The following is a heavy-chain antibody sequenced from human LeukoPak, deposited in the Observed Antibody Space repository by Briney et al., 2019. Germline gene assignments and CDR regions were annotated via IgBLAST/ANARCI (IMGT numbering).Heavy chain of an antibody. J-gene: IGHJ6*03. Sequence: GGSLRLSCAASGFTFSDYYMSWIRQAPGKGLEWVSYISSSGSTIYYADSVKGRFTISRDNAKNPLYLQMNSLRAEDTAVYYCARDGEPIAAHMDVWGKGTTVTVSS. CDR2: ISSSGSTI. D-gene: IGHD6-6*01. V-gene: IGHV3-11*01. CDR1: GFTFSDYY. CDR3: ARDGEPIAAHMDV.